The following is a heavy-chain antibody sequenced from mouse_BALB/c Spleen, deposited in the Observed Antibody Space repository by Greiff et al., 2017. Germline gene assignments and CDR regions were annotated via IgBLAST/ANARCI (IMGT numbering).Heavy chain of an antibody. CDR3: ARYYGKDYAMDY. CDR2: ISSGSSTI. CDR1: GFTFSSFG. Sequence: EVHLVESGGGLVQPGGSRKLSCAASGFTFSSFGMHWVRQAPEKGLEWVAYISSGSSTIYYADTVKGRFTISRDNPKNTLFLQMTSLRSEDTAMYYCARYYGKDYAMDYWGQGTSVTVSS. V-gene: IGHV5-17*02. D-gene: IGHD2-1*01. J-gene: IGHJ4*01.